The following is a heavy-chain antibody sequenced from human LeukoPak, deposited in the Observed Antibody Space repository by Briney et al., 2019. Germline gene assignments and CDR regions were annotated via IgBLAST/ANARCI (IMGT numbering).Heavy chain of an antibody. CDR2: ISAFNGNT. Sequence: ASVKVSCKASGYIFTDYGISWVRQAPGQGLERMGWISAFNGNTNYAQKLQGRVTMTTDTSTGTAYMELRGLRSDDTAVYYCARAGAAVTTHFDYWGQGTLVTVSS. CDR3: ARAGAAVTTHFDY. CDR1: GYIFTDYG. J-gene: IGHJ4*02. V-gene: IGHV1-18*01. D-gene: IGHD4-17*01.